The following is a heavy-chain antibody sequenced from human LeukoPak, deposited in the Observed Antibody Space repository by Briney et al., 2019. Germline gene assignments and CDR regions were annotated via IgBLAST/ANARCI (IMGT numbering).Heavy chain of an antibody. D-gene: IGHD4-17*01. CDR1: GFIFSSFG. J-gene: IGHJ5*02. CDR2: IRYDGSNK. Sequence: GGSLRLSCAASGFIFSSFGMHWVRQAPGKGLEWVAFIRYDGSNKYYADSVKGRFTISRDNSKNTLYLQMNSPRPEDTAIYYCAKDRGDYTNWFDPWGQGTLVTVSS. V-gene: IGHV3-30*02. CDR3: AKDRGDYTNWFDP.